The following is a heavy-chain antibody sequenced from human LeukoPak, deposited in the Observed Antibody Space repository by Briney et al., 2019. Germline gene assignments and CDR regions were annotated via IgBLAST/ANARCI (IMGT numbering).Heavy chain of an antibody. CDR1: EFTFSSYA. CDR2: ISFDGNNE. CDR3: ARAYYSDITDYPYIGY. J-gene: IGHJ4*02. D-gene: IGHD3-22*01. Sequence: GGSLRLSCAASEFTFSSYAMHWVRQAPGKGLEWVAAISFDGNNEYYADSVKGRFTTSRDNSKNTLYLQMNSLRAEDTAVYYCARAYYSDITDYPYIGYWGQGVLVTVSS. V-gene: IGHV3-30-3*01.